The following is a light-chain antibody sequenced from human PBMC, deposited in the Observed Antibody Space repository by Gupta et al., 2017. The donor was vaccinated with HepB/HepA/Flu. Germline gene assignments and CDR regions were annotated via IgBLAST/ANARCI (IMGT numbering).Light chain of an antibody. V-gene: IGLV7-46*01. CDR3: LLQYSDIWV. CDR2: DIQ. J-gene: IGLJ3*02. CDR1: TGAVTSDHY. Sequence: ALVILQPSLPVFPCGTVTLTCGSSTGAVTSDHYPYWSQQKPGQAPGSLIYDIQNKRAWTRGRFSGSGLGGKAALTVAGAEAEDEDEYYCLLQYSDIWVFGGGTKLTVL.